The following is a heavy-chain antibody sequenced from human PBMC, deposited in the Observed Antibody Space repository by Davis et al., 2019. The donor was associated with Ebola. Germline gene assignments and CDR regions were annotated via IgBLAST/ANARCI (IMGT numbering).Heavy chain of an antibody. D-gene: IGHD5-24*01. CDR3: ASRRGARLDAFDI. V-gene: IGHV1-8*01. CDR2: MNPNSGST. J-gene: IGHJ3*02. CDR1: GYTFASYD. Sequence: ASVKVSCKASGYTFASYDINWVRQATGRGLEWMGWMNPNSGSTGYAQKIQGRVTMTRNTSISTAYMELSSLTSEDTAVYYCASRRGARLDAFDIWGQGTMVTVSS.